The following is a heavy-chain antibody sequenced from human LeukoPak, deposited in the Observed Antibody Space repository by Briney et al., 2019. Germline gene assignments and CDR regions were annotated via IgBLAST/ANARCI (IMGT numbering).Heavy chain of an antibody. CDR1: GGSFSGYY. Sequence: SETLSLTCAVYGGSFSGYYWSWIRQPPGKGLEWIGEINHSGSTNYNPSLKSRVTISVDTSKNQFSLKLSSVTAADTAVYYCARGQYNWFDPWGQGTLVTVSS. CDR3: ARGQYNWFDP. V-gene: IGHV4-34*01. J-gene: IGHJ5*02. CDR2: INHSGST.